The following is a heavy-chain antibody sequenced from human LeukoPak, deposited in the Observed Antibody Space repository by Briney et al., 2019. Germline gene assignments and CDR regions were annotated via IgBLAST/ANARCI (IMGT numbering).Heavy chain of an antibody. Sequence: GGSLRLSCAASGFTFSSYSMNWVRQAPGKGLEWVSSISSRSTYIYHADSVKGRFTISRDNAKNSLYLQMNSLRAEDTAMYYCARDREGFGESYFDYWGQGTLVTVSS. CDR1: GFTFSSYS. J-gene: IGHJ4*02. CDR3: ARDREGFGESYFDY. V-gene: IGHV3-21*01. CDR2: ISSRSTYI. D-gene: IGHD3-10*01.